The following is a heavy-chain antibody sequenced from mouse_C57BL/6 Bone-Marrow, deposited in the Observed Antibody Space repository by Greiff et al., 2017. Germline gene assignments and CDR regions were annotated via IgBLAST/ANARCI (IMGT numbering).Heavy chain of an antibody. Sequence: DVKLVESGGGLVQPGGSLKLSCAASGFTFSDYYMYWVRQTPEKRLEWVAYISNGGGSTYYPDTVKGRFTISRDNAKNTLYLQMSRQKSEDTAMYYCARHNYSGGSYVLDYWGQGTTLTVSS. V-gene: IGHV5-12*01. CDR3: ARHNYSGGSYVLDY. D-gene: IGHD1-1*01. CDR1: GFTFSDYY. CDR2: ISNGGGST. J-gene: IGHJ2*01.